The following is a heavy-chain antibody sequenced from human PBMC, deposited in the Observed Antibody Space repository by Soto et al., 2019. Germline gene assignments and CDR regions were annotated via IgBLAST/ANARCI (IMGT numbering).Heavy chain of an antibody. CDR1: GFTFSSYN. CDR3: ASTRRDSYNNHYYYYGMDV. V-gene: IGHV3-21*01. CDR2: ISSSSSYI. D-gene: IGHD4-4*01. J-gene: IGHJ6*02. Sequence: EVQLVESGGGLVKPGGSLRLSCAASGFTFSSYNMNWVRQAPGKGLEWVSSISSSSSYIYYADSVKGRFTISRDNAKNSLYLQMNSLRVEDTAVYYCASTRRDSYNNHYYYYGMDVWGQGTTVTVSS.